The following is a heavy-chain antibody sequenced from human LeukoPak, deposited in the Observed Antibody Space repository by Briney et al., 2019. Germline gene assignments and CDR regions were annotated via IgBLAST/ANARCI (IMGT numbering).Heavy chain of an antibody. CDR2: ISAYNSNT. CDR1: GYTFTSYG. V-gene: IGHV1-18*04. CDR3: ARDPFSRGYSYGYGSDFDY. J-gene: IGHJ4*02. Sequence: GASVKVSCKASGYTFTSYGISWVRQAPGQGLEWMGWISAYNSNTNYAQKLQGRVTMTTDTSTSTAYMELRSLRSDDTAVYYCARDPFSRGYSYGYGSDFDYWGQGTLVTVSS. D-gene: IGHD5-18*01.